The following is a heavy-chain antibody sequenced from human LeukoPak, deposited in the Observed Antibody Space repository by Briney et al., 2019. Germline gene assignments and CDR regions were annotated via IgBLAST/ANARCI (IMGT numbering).Heavy chain of an antibody. CDR1: GFTFSSYW. Sequence: GGLRLSCAASGFTFSSYWMSWVRQAPGKGLEWVANIKQDGSEKYYVDSVKGRFTISRDNAKNSLYLQMNSLRAEDTAVYYCASEALAYYYDSSGYAYDYWGQGTLVTVSS. CDR3: ASEALAYYYDSSGYAYDY. D-gene: IGHD3-22*01. CDR2: IKQDGSEK. V-gene: IGHV3-7*01. J-gene: IGHJ4*02.